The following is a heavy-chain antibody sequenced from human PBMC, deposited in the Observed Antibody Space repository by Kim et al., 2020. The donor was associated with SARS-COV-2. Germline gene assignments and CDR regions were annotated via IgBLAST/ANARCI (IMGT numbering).Heavy chain of an antibody. D-gene: IGHD6-19*01. CDR3: AREDPAVPGTRGAFDI. CDR2: ISPSGGT. V-gene: IGHV4-34*01. Sequence: SETLSLTCAVYGGSFSNYYWSWIRQAPGKGLEWIGEISPSGGTNYSPSLKSRVTMAVDTSKNHFSLKLSSVTAADTAVFYCAREDPAVPGTRGAFDIWGQGTMVTVSS. J-gene: IGHJ3*02. CDR1: GGSFSNYY.